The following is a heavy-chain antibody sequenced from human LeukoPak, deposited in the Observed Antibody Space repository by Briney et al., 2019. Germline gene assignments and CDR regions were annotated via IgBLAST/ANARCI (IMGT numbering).Heavy chain of an antibody. D-gene: IGHD3-3*01. V-gene: IGHV4-39*01. CDR1: GGSISSSSYY. CDR2: IYYSGST. J-gene: IGHJ3*02. Sequence: SETLSLTCTVSGGSISSSSYYWGWIRQPPGKGLEWIGSIYYSGSTYYNPSPKSRVTISVDTSKNQFSLKLSSVTAADTAVYYCARPLWVGMARGAFDIWGQGTMVTVSS. CDR3: ARPLWVGMARGAFDI.